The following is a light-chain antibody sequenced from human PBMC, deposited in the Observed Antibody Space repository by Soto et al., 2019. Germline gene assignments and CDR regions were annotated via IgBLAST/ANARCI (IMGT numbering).Light chain of an antibody. J-gene: IGKJ4*02. CDR3: QQYGSSGVT. V-gene: IGKV3-20*01. CDR1: PSVSSSY. CDR2: GAS. Sequence: EIVLTQSPGPLSLSPGERATLSCRASPSVSSSYLAWYQQKPGQAPRLLIYGASSRATGIPYRFSGSGSGTDLPLTISRLEPEDFAVYYCQQYGSSGVTFGGGTKVEIK.